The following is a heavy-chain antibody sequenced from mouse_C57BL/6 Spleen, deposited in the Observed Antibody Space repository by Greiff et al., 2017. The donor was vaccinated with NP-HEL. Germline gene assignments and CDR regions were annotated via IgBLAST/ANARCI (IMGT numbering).Heavy chain of an antibody. CDR2: ISDGGSYT. V-gene: IGHV5-4*01. CDR1: GFTFSSYA. D-gene: IGHD6-1*01. J-gene: IGHJ2*01. CDR3: ARDGGSSCYVDY. Sequence: EVKLVESGGGLVKPGGSLKLSCAASGFTFSSYAMSWVRQTPEKRLEWVATISDGGSYTYYPDNVKGRFTISRDNAKNNLYLQMSHLKSEDTAMYYCARDGGSSCYVDYWGQGTTLTVSS.